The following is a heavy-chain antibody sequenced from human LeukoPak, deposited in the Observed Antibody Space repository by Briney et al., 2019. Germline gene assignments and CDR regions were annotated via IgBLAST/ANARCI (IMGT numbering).Heavy chain of an antibody. J-gene: IGHJ4*02. Sequence: PGGSLRLSCAASGFTFSNYWMSWVRQAPGKGLEWVANIQQDGSEKYYVDSVKDRFTISRDNAKNSLYLQMNILRAEDTAVYYCARVFSGWYGYYFDYWGQGTLVTVSS. CDR2: IQQDGSEK. CDR1: GFTFSNYW. V-gene: IGHV3-7*01. CDR3: ARVFSGWYGYYFDY. D-gene: IGHD6-19*01.